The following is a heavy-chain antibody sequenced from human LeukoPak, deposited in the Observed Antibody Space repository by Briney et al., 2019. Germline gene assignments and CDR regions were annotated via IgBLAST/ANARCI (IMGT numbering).Heavy chain of an antibody. J-gene: IGHJ4*02. V-gene: IGHV4-30-2*01. D-gene: IGHD7-27*01. CDR2: IYHSGST. Sequence: SETLSLTFTVSGGSISSGGYYWSWIRQPPGKGLEWIGYIYHSGSTYYNPSLKSRVTISVDRSKNQFSLKLSSVTAADTAVYYCARGLGNFDYWGQGTLVTVSS. CDR1: GGSISSGGYY. CDR3: ARGLGNFDY.